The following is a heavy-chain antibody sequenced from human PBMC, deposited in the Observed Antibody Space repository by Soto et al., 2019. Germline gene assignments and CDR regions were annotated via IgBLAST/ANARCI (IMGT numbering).Heavy chain of an antibody. CDR1: GYTFTSYA. CDR2: INAGNGNT. D-gene: IGHD5-18*01. CDR3: ARDSKWIQLHY. Sequence: ASVKVSCKASGYTFTSYAMHWVRQATGQRLEWMGWINAGNGNTKYSQKFQGRVTITRDTSASTACMELSSLRSEDTAVYYCARDSKWIQLHYWGQGTLVNVSS. J-gene: IGHJ4*02. V-gene: IGHV1-3*01.